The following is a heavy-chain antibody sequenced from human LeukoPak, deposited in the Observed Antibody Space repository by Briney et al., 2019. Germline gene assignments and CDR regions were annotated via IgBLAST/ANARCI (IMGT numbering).Heavy chain of an antibody. Sequence: GGSLRLSCAASGSTFSSFSMNWVRQAPGKGLEWVSSISSGGDYKHYADSVKGRLTISRDNAKNSLYLQMNSLRAEDTAVYYCARDRLAAFGGWYFAFDIWGQGTMVTVSS. CDR3: ARDRLAAFGGWYFAFDI. J-gene: IGHJ3*02. D-gene: IGHD6-19*01. CDR1: GSTFSSFS. V-gene: IGHV3-21*01. CDR2: ISSGGDYK.